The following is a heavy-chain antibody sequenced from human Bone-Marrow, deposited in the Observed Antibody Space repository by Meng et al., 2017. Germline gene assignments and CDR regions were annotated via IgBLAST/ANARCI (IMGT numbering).Heavy chain of an antibody. J-gene: IGHJ6*02. Sequence: SVKVSCKASGGTFSSYTISWVRQAPGQGLEWMGRIIPILGIANYAQKFQGRVTITADKSTSTAYMELSSLRSEDTAVYYCARGIPGYCSSTSCLYYYHGMDVWGQGTTVTVS. CDR2: IIPILGIA. V-gene: IGHV1-69*02. CDR1: GGTFSSYT. CDR3: ARGIPGYCSSTSCLYYYHGMDV. D-gene: IGHD2-2*01.